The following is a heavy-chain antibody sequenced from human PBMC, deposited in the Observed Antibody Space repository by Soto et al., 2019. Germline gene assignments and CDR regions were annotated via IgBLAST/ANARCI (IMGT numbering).Heavy chain of an antibody. CDR1: GFTFSSYG. V-gene: IGHV3-30*18. J-gene: IGHJ6*02. D-gene: IGHD4-4*01. CDR3: AKDDYSNYGAYSYGMDV. CDR2: ISYDGSNK. Sequence: LRLSCAASGFTFSSYGMHWVRQAPGKGLEWVAVISYDGSNKYYADSVKGRFTISRDNSKNTLYLQMNSLRAEDTAVYYCAKDDYSNYGAYSYGMDVWGQGTTVTVS.